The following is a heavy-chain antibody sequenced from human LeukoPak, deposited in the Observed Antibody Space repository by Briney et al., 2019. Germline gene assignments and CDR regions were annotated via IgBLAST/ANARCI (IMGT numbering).Heavy chain of an antibody. D-gene: IGHD6-19*01. J-gene: IGHJ4*02. V-gene: IGHV3-33*01. Sequence: PGRSLRLSCAASGFTFSSYGMHWVRQAPGKGLGWVAVIWYDGSNKYYADSVKGRFTISRDNSKNTLYLQMNSLRAEDTAVYYCARDNVAVAGTFDYWGQGTLVTVSS. CDR1: GFTFSSYG. CDR3: ARDNVAVAGTFDY. CDR2: IWYDGSNK.